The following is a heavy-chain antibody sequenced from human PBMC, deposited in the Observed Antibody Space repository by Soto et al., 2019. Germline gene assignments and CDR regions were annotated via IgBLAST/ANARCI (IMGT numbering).Heavy chain of an antibody. V-gene: IGHV4-61*01. CDR1: GGSVSSGCYY. CDR2: IYYSGST. D-gene: IGHD5-12*01. J-gene: IGHJ4*02. CDR3: AREMATIGIDY. Sequence: SETLSLTCTVSGGSVSSGCYYWSWIRQPPGKGLEWIGYIYYSGSTNYNPSLKSRVTISVDTSKNQFSLKLGSVTAADTAVYYCAREMATIGIDYWGQGTLVTVSS.